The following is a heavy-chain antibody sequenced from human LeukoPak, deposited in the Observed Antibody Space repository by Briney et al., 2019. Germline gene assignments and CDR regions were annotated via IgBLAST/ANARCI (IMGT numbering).Heavy chain of an antibody. CDR2: IKSKTNGGTT. Sequence: GGSLRLSCAASGFTFSNAWMSWVRQAPGKGLEWVGRIKSKTNGGTTDYAAPVKGRFTISRDDSKNTLYVQMNSLKTEDTAVYYCTTGPYDYGSGTYYHWGQGTLVTVSS. J-gene: IGHJ4*02. D-gene: IGHD3-10*01. CDR3: TTGPYDYGSGTYYH. CDR1: GFTFSNAW. V-gene: IGHV3-15*01.